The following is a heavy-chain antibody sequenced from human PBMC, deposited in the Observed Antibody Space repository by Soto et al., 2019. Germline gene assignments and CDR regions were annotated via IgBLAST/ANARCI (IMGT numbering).Heavy chain of an antibody. D-gene: IGHD3-3*01. Sequence: ASVKVSCKASGDTFSRHTISWVRQAPGQGLEWMGRINPNPGSTNYAQKFQGRVTMTRDTSISTAYMELSRLRSDDTAVYYCAREYYDFWSGSDAFDIWGQGTMVTVSS. CDR3: AREYYDFWSGSDAFDI. CDR1: GDTFSRHT. J-gene: IGHJ3*02. V-gene: IGHV1-2*02. CDR2: INPNPGST.